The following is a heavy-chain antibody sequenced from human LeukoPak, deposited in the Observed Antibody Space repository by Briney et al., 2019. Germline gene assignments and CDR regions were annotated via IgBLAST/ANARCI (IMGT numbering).Heavy chain of an antibody. CDR3: ARQLNYGGNPGGFFDY. CDR1: DDSITMYY. Sequence: SETLSLTCSVSDDSITMYYWTWIRQPPGKGLEWIGSIYYSGSTYYNPSLKSRVTISVDTSKNQFSLKLSSVTAADTAVYYCARQLNYGGNPGGFFDYWGQGTLVTVSS. V-gene: IGHV4-39*01. D-gene: IGHD4-23*01. CDR2: IYYSGST. J-gene: IGHJ4*02.